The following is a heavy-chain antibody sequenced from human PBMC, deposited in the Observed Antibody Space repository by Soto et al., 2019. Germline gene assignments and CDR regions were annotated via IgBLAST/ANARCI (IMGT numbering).Heavy chain of an antibody. CDR3: ARVTLGDGYNWDYFDY. V-gene: IGHV4-59*01. J-gene: IGHJ4*02. Sequence: PSETRSLTWTVSGGSISRYYWSGSRQPPGKGLEWIGYIYYSGSTNYNPSLKSRVTISVDTSKNQFSLKLSSVTAADTAVYYCARVTLGDGYNWDYFDYWGQGTLVTVPQ. D-gene: IGHD5-12*01. CDR2: IYYSGST. CDR1: GGSISRYY.